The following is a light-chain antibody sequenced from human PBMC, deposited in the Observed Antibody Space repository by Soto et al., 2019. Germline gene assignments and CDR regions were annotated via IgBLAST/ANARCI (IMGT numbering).Light chain of an antibody. J-gene: IGLJ2*01. CDR1: SGHSSYA. CDR2: LNSDGSH. Sequence: QLVLTQSPSASASLGASVKLTCTLSSGHSSYAIAWHQQQPEKGPRYLMKLNSDGSHSKGDGIPDRFSGSSSGADRYLTIPSLQAEDEADYYCQTWGTGVVFGGGTKVTVL. V-gene: IGLV4-69*01. CDR3: QTWGTGVV.